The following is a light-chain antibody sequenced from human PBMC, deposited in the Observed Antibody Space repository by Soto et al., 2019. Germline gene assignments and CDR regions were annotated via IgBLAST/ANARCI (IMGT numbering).Light chain of an antibody. V-gene: IGLV2-8*01. CDR2: EVT. CDR3: SSSAGTSTL. J-gene: IGLJ2*01. CDR1: SSDVGRYNY. Sequence: QSVLTQPPSASGSPGQSVTISCTGTSSDVGRYNYVSWYQQHPGKAPKLLIYEVTKRPSGVPDRFSGSKSGNTASLTVSGLQAEDEADYYCSSSAGTSTLFGGGTKLTVL.